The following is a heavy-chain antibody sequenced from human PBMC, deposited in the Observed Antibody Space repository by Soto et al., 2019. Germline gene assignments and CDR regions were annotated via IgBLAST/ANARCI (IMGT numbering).Heavy chain of an antibody. CDR2: IFPIFGTS. CDR3: AREVSGSGHI. J-gene: IGHJ3*02. CDR1: GGTFSSYA. D-gene: IGHD1-26*01. V-gene: IGHV1-69*13. Sequence: GASVKVSCKASGGTFSSYAISWVRQAPGQGREWMGGIFPIFGTSDYAQKFQGRVTITADESTSTAYMELTSLRSEDTAVYYCAREVSGSGHIWGQGTMVTV.